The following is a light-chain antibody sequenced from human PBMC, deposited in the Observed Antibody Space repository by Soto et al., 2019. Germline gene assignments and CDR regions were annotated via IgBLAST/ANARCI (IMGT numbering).Light chain of an antibody. CDR2: EGI. J-gene: IGLJ1*01. CDR3: CSYVGARRYV. CDR1: ISDVGSSNL. V-gene: IGLV2-23*01. Sequence: QSALTQPASVSGSPGQSITISCAGSISDVGSSNLVSWYQQHPGKVPKLIIYEGIRRPSGVSSRFSGSNSGKTASLTISGLQAEDEADYYCCSYVGARRYVFVIATKVTVL.